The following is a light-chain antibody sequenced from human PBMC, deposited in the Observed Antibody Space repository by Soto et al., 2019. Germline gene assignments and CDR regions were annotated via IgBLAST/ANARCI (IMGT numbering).Light chain of an antibody. V-gene: IGLV2-11*01. CDR1: SSDVGGYNY. CDR2: DVS. CDR3: CSYAGNFLKV. Sequence: QSALTQPRSVSGSPGQSVTISCTGTSSDVGGYNYVSWYQQYPDKAPKLMISDVSKRPSGVPDRFSGSKSGNTASLTISGLQAEDEADYYCCSYAGNFLKVFGTGTKGTVL. J-gene: IGLJ1*01.